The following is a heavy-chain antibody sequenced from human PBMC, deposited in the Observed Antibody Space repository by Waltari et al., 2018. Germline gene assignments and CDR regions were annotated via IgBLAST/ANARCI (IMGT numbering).Heavy chain of an antibody. D-gene: IGHD2-15*01. CDR1: GGSISSGGYS. V-gene: IGHV4-30-2*01. CDR2: IYHSGST. CDR3: ARDSGCSGGSCYNYYYMDV. Sequence: QLQLQESGSGLVKPSQTLSLTCAVSGGSISSGGYSWSWIRQPPGKGLEWIGYIYHSGSTCYNPSLKSRVTISVDRSKNQFSLKLSSVTAADTAVYYCARDSGCSGGSCYNYYYMDVWGKGTTVTVSS. J-gene: IGHJ6*03.